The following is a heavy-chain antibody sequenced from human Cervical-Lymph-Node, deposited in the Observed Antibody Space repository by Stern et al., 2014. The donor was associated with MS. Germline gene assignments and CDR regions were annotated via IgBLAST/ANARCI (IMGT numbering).Heavy chain of an antibody. CDR3: ASAHPATRRGYKGMNV. CDR1: GGTFRSFA. D-gene: IGHD2-2*01. V-gene: IGHV1-69*01. J-gene: IGHJ6*02. Sequence: VQLVESGSEVRKPGSSVNVTCKASGGTFRSFAVNWVRQAPGQGLEWVGGIIPVFGTPTYDKKFQGRITVIPDESTNTVYLELSRLTSDDTATYFCASAHPATRRGYKGMNVWGQGTTIAVSS. CDR2: IIPVFGTP.